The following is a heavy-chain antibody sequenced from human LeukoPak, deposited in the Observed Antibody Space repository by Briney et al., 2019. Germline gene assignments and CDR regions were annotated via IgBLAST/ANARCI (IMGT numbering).Heavy chain of an antibody. J-gene: IGHJ5*02. CDR3: ARDIEASTSRGWFDP. D-gene: IGHD2-2*01. Sequence: GGSLRLSCEASGFTFSSYWMSWVRQAPGKGLEWVANIRQDGSEKYYVDFVKGRFTISRDNAKNSLYLQMNSLRAEDTALYYCARDIEASTSRGWFDPWGQGTLVTVSS. CDR2: IRQDGSEK. CDR1: GFTFSSYW. V-gene: IGHV3-7*01.